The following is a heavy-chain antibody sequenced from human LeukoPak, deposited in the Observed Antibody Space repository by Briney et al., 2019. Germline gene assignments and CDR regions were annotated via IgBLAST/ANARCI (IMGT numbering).Heavy chain of an antibody. CDR3: ARVEATTARSYYYYYMDV. V-gene: IGHV3-21*06. CDR1: GFSFTSYA. CDR2: ITTGSSYI. Sequence: PGGSLRLSCSASGFSFTSYAMNWVRQAPGKGLEWVSSITTGSSYIYYADSVRGRFSVSRDNAKNSLYLEMNSLRAEDTAVYYCARVEATTARSYYYYYMDVWGKGTTVTVPS. D-gene: IGHD1-1*01. J-gene: IGHJ6*03.